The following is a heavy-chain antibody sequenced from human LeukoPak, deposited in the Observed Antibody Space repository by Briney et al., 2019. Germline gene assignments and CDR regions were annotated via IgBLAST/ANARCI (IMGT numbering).Heavy chain of an antibody. V-gene: IGHV3-30*04. D-gene: IGHD3-22*01. CDR2: ISYA. CDR3: ARDPALTTYYYDSSGYQN. CDR1: GYTFSSYA. J-gene: IGHJ4*02. Sequence: GRSLRLSCADSGYTFSSYAMHWVRQAPGKGLEWVAVISYAVKGRFTISRDNSKNTLYLQMNSLRAEDTAVYYCARDPALTTYYYDSSGYQNWGQGTLVTVSS.